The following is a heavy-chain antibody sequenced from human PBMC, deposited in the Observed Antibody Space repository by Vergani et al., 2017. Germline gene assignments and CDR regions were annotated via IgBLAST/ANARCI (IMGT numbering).Heavy chain of an antibody. CDR2: IRYDGSNK. J-gene: IGHJ4*02. CDR3: AKHFRGWGIDY. V-gene: IGHV3-30*02. D-gene: IGHD3-16*01. CDR1: GFTFSSYG. Sequence: QVQLVESGGGVVQPGGSLRLSCAASGFTFSSYGMHWVRQAPGKGREWVAFIRYDGSNKYYADSVKGRFTLSRDFSKNTLYLQMNSLRTDDTATYYCAKHFRGWGIDYWGQGTQVIVSS.